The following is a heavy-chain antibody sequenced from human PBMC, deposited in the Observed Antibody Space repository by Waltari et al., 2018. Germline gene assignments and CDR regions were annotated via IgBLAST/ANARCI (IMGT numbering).Heavy chain of an antibody. V-gene: IGHV1-2*02. CDR3: ARGNQDFYYYYMDV. CDR2: INPKSGGT. Sequence: QVQLVQSGAEVKKPGASVKVSCKASGYTFTGYYMHWVRQAPGQGLEWMGWINPKSGGTNYAQKFQGRVTMTRDTSISTAYMELSRLRSDDTAVYYCARGNQDFYYYYMDVWGKGTTVTISS. CDR1: GYTFTGYY. J-gene: IGHJ6*03.